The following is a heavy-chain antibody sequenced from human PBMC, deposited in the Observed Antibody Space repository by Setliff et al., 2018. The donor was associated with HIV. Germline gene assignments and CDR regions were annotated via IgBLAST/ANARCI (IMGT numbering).Heavy chain of an antibody. V-gene: IGHV4-59*08. CDR3: AAATTLLSPRA. Sequence: SETLSLTCTVSGGSISSHYWSWIRQPPGKGLEWIGSIYYSGSTNYNPSLKSRVTISVDTSKNQLSLNLDSVTAADTAVFYCAAATTLLSPRAWGQGTLVTVSS. CDR1: GGSISSHY. J-gene: IGHJ5*02. CDR2: IYYSGST. D-gene: IGHD2-15*01.